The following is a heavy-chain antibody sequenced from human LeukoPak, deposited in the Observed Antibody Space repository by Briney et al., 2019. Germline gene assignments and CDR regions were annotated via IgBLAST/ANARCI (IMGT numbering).Heavy chain of an antibody. D-gene: IGHD2-2*01. CDR1: GFTFSSYW. CDR2: IASDGSST. J-gene: IGHJ5*02. V-gene: IGHV3-74*01. Sequence: PGGSLRLSCAASGFTFSSYWMNWVRQAPGKGLVWVSRIASDGSSTTYADSVKGRFSISRDNAKNTLYLQMNSLRVEDTAVYYCARDRYCSSTSCYGFDPWGQGTLVTVSS. CDR3: ARDRYCSSTSCYGFDP.